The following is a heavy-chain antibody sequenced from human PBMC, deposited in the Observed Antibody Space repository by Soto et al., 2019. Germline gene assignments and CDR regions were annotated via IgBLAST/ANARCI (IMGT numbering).Heavy chain of an antibody. J-gene: IGHJ4*02. CDR2: IIPILGIA. V-gene: IGHV1-69*04. CDR1: GGTFSSYA. D-gene: IGHD3-22*01. CDR3: ARAPGWDSSGYYPH. Sequence: GASVKVSCKASGGTFSSYAISWVRQAPGQGLEWMGRIIPILGIANYAQKFQGRVTITADKSTSTAYMELSSLRSEDTAVYYCARAPGWDSSGYYPHWGQGTLVTVSS.